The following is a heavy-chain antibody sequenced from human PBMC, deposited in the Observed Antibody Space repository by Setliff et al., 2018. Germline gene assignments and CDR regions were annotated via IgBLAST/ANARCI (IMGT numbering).Heavy chain of an antibody. V-gene: IGHV4-39*07. D-gene: IGHD2-8*01. J-gene: IGHJ4*02. CDR2: VSFFGSA. CDR3: ARDPGVHSGTWCLDS. CDR1: GLSLSSTTYY. Sequence: SETLSLTCTVSGLSLSSTTYYWAWVRRPPGKGLEWIGSVSFFGSAYYNPSLQSRGAISLDTSRSQFSLELSSVTAAGTAVYYCARDPGVHSGTWCLDSWGQGTQVTVSS.